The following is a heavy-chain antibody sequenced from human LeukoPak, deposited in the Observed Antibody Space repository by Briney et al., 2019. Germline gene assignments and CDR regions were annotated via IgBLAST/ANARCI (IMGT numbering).Heavy chain of an antibody. D-gene: IGHD3-10*01. V-gene: IGHV1-69*13. Sequence: SVKVSCKASGGTFSSYAISWVRQAPGQGLEWMGGIIPIFGTANYAQKFQGRVTITADESTSTAYTELSSLRSEDTAVYYCAIPETYYYGSGSYKRVYYYYGMDVWGKGTTVTVSS. CDR2: IIPIFGTA. J-gene: IGHJ6*04. CDR3: AIPETYYYGSGSYKRVYYYYGMDV. CDR1: GGTFSSYA.